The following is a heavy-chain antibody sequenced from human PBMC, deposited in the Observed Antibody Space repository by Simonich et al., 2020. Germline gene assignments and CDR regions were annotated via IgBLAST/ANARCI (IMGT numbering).Heavy chain of an antibody. Sequence: QLQLQESGPGLVKPSETLSLTCTVSGGSISSSSYYWGWIRQPPGKGVEWIGSIYYSVNTSHNPPLKRRVTISVDTSKNQFSLKLSSVTAADTAVYYCARHAGFAFDIWGQGTMVTVSS. CDR1: GGSISSSSYY. CDR3: ARHAGFAFDI. V-gene: IGHV4-39*01. J-gene: IGHJ3*02. D-gene: IGHD6-13*01. CDR2: IYYSVNT.